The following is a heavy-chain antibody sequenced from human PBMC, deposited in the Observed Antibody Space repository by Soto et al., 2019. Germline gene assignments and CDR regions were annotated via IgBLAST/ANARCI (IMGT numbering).Heavy chain of an antibody. CDR3: AREGGSSWYREGWFDP. Sequence: QVQLQESGPGLVKPSETLSLTCTVSGGSISSYYWSWIRQPPGKGLEWIGYIYYSGSTNYNPSLKSRVTISVDTSKNQFSLKLSSVTAADTAVYYCAREGGSSWYREGWFDPWGQGTLVTVSS. J-gene: IGHJ5*02. D-gene: IGHD6-13*01. CDR2: IYYSGST. V-gene: IGHV4-59*01. CDR1: GGSISSYY.